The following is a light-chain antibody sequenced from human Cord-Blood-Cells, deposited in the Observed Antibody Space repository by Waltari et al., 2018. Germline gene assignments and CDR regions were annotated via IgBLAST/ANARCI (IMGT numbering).Light chain of an antibody. Sequence: DIQMTQSPSSLSASVGDRVTITCQASTDISNYLNLYQQKPGKATKLLIYDASNVETWDPSRFSGSGSGTDFTFTISSLQPEDIATYYCQQYDNLPYTFGQGTKLEIK. CDR1: TDISNY. CDR2: DAS. V-gene: IGKV1-33*01. CDR3: QQYDNLPYT. J-gene: IGKJ2*01.